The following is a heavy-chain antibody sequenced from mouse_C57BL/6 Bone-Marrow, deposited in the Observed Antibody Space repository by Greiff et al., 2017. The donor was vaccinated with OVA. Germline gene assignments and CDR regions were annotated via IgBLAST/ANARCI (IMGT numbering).Heavy chain of an antibody. CDR3: ARDLGTRYFDV. J-gene: IGHJ1*03. CDR1: GYSITSGYY. V-gene: IGHV3-6*01. D-gene: IGHD3-3*01. Sequence: EVKLVESGPGLVKPSQSLSLTCSVTGYSITSGYYWNWIRQFPGNKLEWMGYISYDGSNNYNPSLKNRISITRDTSKNQFFLKLNSVTTEDTATYYCARDLGTRYFDVWGTGTTVTVSS. CDR2: ISYDGSN.